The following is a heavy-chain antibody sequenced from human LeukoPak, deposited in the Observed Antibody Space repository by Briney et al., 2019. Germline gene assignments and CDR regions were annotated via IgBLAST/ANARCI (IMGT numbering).Heavy chain of an antibody. CDR2: IYYSGST. D-gene: IGHD6-13*01. CDR3: AREVRSSRRYYYYYMDV. J-gene: IGHJ6*03. V-gene: IGHV4-59*11. CDR1: GGSISSHY. Sequence: SETLSLTCTVSGGSISSHYWSWIRQPPGKGLEWIGYIYYSGSTNYNPSLKSRVTISVDTSKNQFSLKLSSVTAADTAVYYCAREVRSSRRYYYYYMDVWGKGTTVTVSS.